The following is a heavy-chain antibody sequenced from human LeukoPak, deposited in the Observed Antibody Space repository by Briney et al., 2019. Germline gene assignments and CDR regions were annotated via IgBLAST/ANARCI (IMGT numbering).Heavy chain of an antibody. V-gene: IGHV4-39*01. CDR3: ARAYYDFWSGYPPHWFDP. Sequence: PSETLSLTCTVSGGSISSSSYYWGWIRQPPGKGLEWIGSIYYSGSTYYNPSLKSRVTISVDTSKNQFSLKLSSVTAADTAVYYCARAYYDFWSGYPPHWFDPWGQGTLVTVSS. CDR2: IYYSGST. J-gene: IGHJ5*02. D-gene: IGHD3-3*01. CDR1: GGSISSSSYY.